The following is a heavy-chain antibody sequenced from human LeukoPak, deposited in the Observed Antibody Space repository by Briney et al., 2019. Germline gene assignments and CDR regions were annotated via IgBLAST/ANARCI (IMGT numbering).Heavy chain of an antibody. CDR1: GFTFSRYS. D-gene: IGHD6-19*01. Sequence: GGSLRLSCAASGFTFSRYSMNWVRQAPGKGLEWVSVIYGGGSTYYADSVKGRFTISRDNSKNTLYLQMNSLRAEDTAVYYCARGWLNSSGWYVYYWGQGTLVTVSS. V-gene: IGHV3-66*01. CDR2: IYGGGST. CDR3: ARGWLNSSGWYVYY. J-gene: IGHJ4*02.